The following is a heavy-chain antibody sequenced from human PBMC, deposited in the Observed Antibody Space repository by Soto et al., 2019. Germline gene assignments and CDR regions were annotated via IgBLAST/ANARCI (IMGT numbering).Heavy chain of an antibody. D-gene: IGHD3-3*01. CDR2: MNPNSGNT. V-gene: IGHV1-8*01. CDR1: GYTFTSYD. Sequence: ASVKVSCKASGYTFTSYDINWVRQATGQELEWMGWMNPNSGNTGYAQKFQGRVTMTRNTSISTAYMELSSLRSEDTAVYYRASPARNYDFWSGYSFDIWGQGTMVTVSS. CDR3: ASPARNYDFWSGYSFDI. J-gene: IGHJ3*02.